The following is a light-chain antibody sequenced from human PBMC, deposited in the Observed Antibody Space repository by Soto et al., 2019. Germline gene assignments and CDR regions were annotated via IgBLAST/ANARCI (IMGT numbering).Light chain of an antibody. V-gene: IGKV3-20*01. CDR2: GAS. J-gene: IGKJ4*01. CDR3: QQYGSSPLT. Sequence: DTVLTQSPGTLSLSPGERATLSFRASQSVSSSYLAWYQQKPGQAPRLLIYGASSRATGIPDRFSGSGSGTDFTLTISRLEPEDFAVYYCQQYGSSPLTFGGGTKVDIK. CDR1: QSVSSSY.